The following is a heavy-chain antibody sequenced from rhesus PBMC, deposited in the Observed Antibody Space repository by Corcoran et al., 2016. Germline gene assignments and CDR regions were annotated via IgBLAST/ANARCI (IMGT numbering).Heavy chain of an antibody. CDR3: ARVQRVQFVLEDSLDV. CDR1: GGSISGHY. Sequence: QVKLQQWGEGLVKPSETLSLTCAVYGGSISGHYWSWIRQPPGKGLEWIGTIDGNSASTNYNPSLKNRVTISKDTSKNQFSLKLSSVTAADTAVYYCARVQRVQFVLEDSLDVWGRGVLVTVSS. CDR2: IDGNSAST. J-gene: IGHJ5-2*02. D-gene: IGHD5-24*01. V-gene: IGHV4-73*01.